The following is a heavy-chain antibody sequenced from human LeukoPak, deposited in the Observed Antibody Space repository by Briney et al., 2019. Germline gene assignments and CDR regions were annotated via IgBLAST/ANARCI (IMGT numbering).Heavy chain of an antibody. J-gene: IGHJ5*02. CDR1: GFTFSSNG. D-gene: IGHD3-10*01. CDR3: ARASRYYGSGSYPNWFAP. V-gene: IGHV3-33*01. Sequence: GGSLRLSCAASGFTFSSNGMHWVRQAPGKGLEWVAVIWYDGTNLYHADSVKGRFTISRDNSTNKMYLQMNSLRVEDSAVYYCARASRYYGSGSYPNWFAPWGQGTLVTVSS. CDR2: IWYDGTNL.